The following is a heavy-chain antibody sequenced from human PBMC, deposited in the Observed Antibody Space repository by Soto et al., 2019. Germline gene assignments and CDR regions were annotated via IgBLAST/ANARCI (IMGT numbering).Heavy chain of an antibody. J-gene: IGHJ6*02. CDR3: ARVYSYGMDV. Sequence: GGSLRLSCAASGSTFSRYSMNWVRQSPGKGLEWVSYISSSGSPKYYADSVKGRFTIPRDNAKNSLYLQMNSLRDEDTAVYYCARVYSYGMDVWGQGTTVTVSS. D-gene: IGHD2-8*01. CDR2: ISSSGSPK. V-gene: IGHV3-48*02. CDR1: GSTFSRYS.